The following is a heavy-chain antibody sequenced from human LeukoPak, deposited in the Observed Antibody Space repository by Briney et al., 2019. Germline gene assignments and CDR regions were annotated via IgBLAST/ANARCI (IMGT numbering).Heavy chain of an antibody. CDR2: ISAYNGNT. CDR1: GYTFTNYG. Sequence: ASVKVSCKASGYTFTNYGISWVRQAPGQGLEWMGWISAYNGNTNYAQKFQGRVTMTRDTSISTAYMELSRLRSDDTAVYYCARDIGRTRDNAFDIWGQGTMVTVSS. V-gene: IGHV1-18*01. CDR3: ARDIGRTRDNAFDI. D-gene: IGHD2-2*01. J-gene: IGHJ3*02.